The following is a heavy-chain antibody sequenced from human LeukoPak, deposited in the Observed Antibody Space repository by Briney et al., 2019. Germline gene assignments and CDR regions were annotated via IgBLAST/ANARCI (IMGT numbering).Heavy chain of an antibody. CDR1: GFTFSSYG. Sequence: PGRSLRLSCAASGFTFSSYGMHWVRQAPGKGLEWVAVISYDGSNKYYADSVKGRFTISRDNSKNTLYLQMNSLRAEDTAVYYCAKAVGWYATSYFDYWGQGTLVTVSS. V-gene: IGHV3-30*18. CDR3: AKAVGWYATSYFDY. CDR2: ISYDGSNK. J-gene: IGHJ4*02. D-gene: IGHD6-19*01.